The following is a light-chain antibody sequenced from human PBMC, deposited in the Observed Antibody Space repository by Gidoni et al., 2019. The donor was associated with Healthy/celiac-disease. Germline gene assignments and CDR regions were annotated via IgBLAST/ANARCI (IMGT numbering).Light chain of an antibody. J-gene: IGKJ2*01. CDR1: QSISSY. V-gene: IGKV1-39*01. Sequence: DIQMTPSPSSLSASVGDRVTIPCRASQSISSYLNWYQQKPGKAPKLLIYAASSLQSGVPSRFSGSGSGTDFTLTISSLQPEDFATYYCQQSYSTPPTFGQGTKLEIK. CDR3: QQSYSTPPT. CDR2: AAS.